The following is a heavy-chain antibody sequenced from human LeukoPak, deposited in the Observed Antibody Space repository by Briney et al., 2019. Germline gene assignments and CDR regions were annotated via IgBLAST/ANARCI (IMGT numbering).Heavy chain of an antibody. V-gene: IGHV4-59*02. CDR3: ARDLPTFGGVGAFDI. CDR2: IYYSGST. D-gene: IGHD3-16*01. Sequence: GSLRLSCVVSGFTVSTNYMSWVRQAPGKGLEWIGYIYYSGSTNYNPSLKSRVTISVDTSKNQFSLKLSSVTAADTAVYYCARDLPTFGGVGAFDIWGQGTMVTVSS. J-gene: IGHJ3*02. CDR1: GFTVSTNY.